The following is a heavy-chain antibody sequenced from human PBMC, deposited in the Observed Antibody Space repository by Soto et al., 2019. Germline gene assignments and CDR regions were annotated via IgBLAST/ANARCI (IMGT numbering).Heavy chain of an antibody. CDR3: AVVPAANGHYGMDV. J-gene: IGHJ6*02. V-gene: IGHV3-48*01. D-gene: IGHD2-2*01. Sequence: PGGSLRLSCAASGFTFSSYSMNWVRQAPGKGLEWVSYISSSSSTIYYADPVKGRFTISRDNAKNSLYLQMNSLRAEDTAVYYCAVVPAANGHYGMDVWGQGTTVTAP. CDR2: ISSSSSTI. CDR1: GFTFSSYS.